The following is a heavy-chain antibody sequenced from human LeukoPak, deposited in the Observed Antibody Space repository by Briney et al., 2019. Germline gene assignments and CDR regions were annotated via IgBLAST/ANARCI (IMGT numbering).Heavy chain of an antibody. D-gene: IGHD1-26*01. CDR3: ARVRSGSLDY. J-gene: IGHJ4*02. Sequence: PGGSLRLCCAASGFTFSSYSMNWVRQAPGKGLEWVSFIRSSSSDIYYADSVKGRFTISRDNAKNSLYLQMDSLRAEDMAVYYCARVRSGSLDYWGQGTLVTVSS. V-gene: IGHV3-21*01. CDR1: GFTFSSYS. CDR2: IRSSSSDI.